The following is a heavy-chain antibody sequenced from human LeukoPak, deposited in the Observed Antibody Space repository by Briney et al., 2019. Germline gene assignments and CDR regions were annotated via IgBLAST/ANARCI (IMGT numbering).Heavy chain of an antibody. D-gene: IGHD3-9*01. V-gene: IGHV4-34*01. CDR2: INHSGST. CDR1: GGSFSGYY. Sequence: SETLSLTCAVYGGSFSGYYWSWIRQPPGKGLEWIGEINHSGSTNYNPSLKSRVTISVDTSKNQFSLKLSSVTAADTAVYYCARGGYDILTGYSPFDYWGQGTLVTVSP. J-gene: IGHJ4*02. CDR3: ARGGYDILTGYSPFDY.